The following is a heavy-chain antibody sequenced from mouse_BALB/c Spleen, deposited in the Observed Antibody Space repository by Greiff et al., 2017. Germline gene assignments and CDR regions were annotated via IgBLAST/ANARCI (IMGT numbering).Heavy chain of an antibody. CDR2: IYPGSGST. Sequence: LQQPGSELVRPGASVKLSCKASGYTFTSYWMHWVKQRPGQGLEWIGNIYPGSGSTNYDEKFKSKATLTVDTSSSTAYMQLSSLTSEDSAVYYCTGGYAMDYWGQGTSVTVSS. J-gene: IGHJ4*01. CDR1: GYTFTSYW. CDR3: TGGYAMDY. V-gene: IGHV1S22*01.